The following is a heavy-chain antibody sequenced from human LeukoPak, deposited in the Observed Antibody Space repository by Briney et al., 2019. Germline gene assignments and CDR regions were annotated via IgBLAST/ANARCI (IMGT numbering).Heavy chain of an antibody. CDR1: GFTFSSYW. CDR3: ARGATYCYDSSGYYFY. D-gene: IGHD3-22*01. J-gene: IGHJ4*02. CDR2: INSDGSST. Sequence: GGSLRLSCAASGFTFSSYWMHWVRQAPGKGLVWVSRINSDGSSTSYADSMKGRFTISRDNAKNTLYLQMNSLRAEDTAVYYCARGATYCYDSSGYYFYWGQGTLVTVSS. V-gene: IGHV3-74*01.